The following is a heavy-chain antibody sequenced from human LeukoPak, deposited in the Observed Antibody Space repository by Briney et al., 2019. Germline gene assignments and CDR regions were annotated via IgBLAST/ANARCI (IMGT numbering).Heavy chain of an antibody. Sequence: PGGSLRLSCAASGFTFSSYSMNWVRQAPGKGLEWVSYISSSSTIYYADSVKGRFTISRDNAKNSLYLQMNSLRAEDTAVYYCARDASSGWYRTPFWVDYWGQGTLVTVSS. V-gene: IGHV3-48*01. J-gene: IGHJ4*02. CDR1: GFTFSSYS. D-gene: IGHD6-19*01. CDR3: ARDASSGWYRTPFWVDY. CDR2: ISSSSTI.